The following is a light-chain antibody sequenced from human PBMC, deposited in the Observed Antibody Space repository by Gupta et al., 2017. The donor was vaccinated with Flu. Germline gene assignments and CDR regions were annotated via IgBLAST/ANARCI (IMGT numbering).Light chain of an antibody. J-gene: IGLJ1*01. CDR1: STNIGSNF. V-gene: IGLV1-47*01. CDR2: RNN. CDR3: SAWDDSLSGFYV. Sequence: QSVLTQPPSASGTPGQRATISCSGSSTNIGSNFVYWYPQLPATAPKPLIHRNNLRPSGVPVRVSGSKSGTSASIAISGLRSEEEADYDCSAWDDSLSGFYVFGTGTKVNVL.